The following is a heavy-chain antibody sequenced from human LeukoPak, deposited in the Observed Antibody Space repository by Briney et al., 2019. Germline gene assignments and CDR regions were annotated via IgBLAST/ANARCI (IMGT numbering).Heavy chain of an antibody. V-gene: IGHV3-23*01. CDR1: GFTFSKYA. CDR3: AKSNYCDSGGYYFFDY. CDR2: ISVSGGST. D-gene: IGHD3-22*01. Sequence: GGSLRLSCAASGFTFSKYAMTWVRRAPGKGLEWVSGISVSGGSTNYADSVKGRFTISRDNSKNTLYLQMNSLRAEDTALYYCAKSNYCDSGGYYFFDYWGQGTLVTVSS. J-gene: IGHJ4*02.